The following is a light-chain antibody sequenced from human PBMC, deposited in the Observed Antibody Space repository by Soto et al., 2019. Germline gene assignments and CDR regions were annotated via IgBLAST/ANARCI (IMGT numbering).Light chain of an antibody. CDR1: QNIRSR. CDR3: QQFIDGWT. J-gene: IGKJ1*01. V-gene: IGKV1-5*01. CDR2: DAS. Sequence: DIQMTQSPSTLSASVGDRVTITCRASQNIRSRLAWFKQMPGKAPNLLIYDASSLESGVPSRFRGSGSETEFTLTIRGLQPDDFATYYCQQFIDGWTFGQGTKVDIK.